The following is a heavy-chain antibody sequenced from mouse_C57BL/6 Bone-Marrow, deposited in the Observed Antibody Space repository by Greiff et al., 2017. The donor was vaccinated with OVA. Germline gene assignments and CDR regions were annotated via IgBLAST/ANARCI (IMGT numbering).Heavy chain of an antibody. J-gene: IGHJ3*01. V-gene: IGHV1-81*01. CDR2: IYPRSGNT. CDR3: ARGTMVTTRFAY. CDR1: GYTFTSYG. D-gene: IGHD2-2*01. Sequence: QVQLQQTGAELARPGASVKLSCKASGYTFTSYGISWVKQRTGQGLEWIGEIYPRSGNTYYNEKFKGKATLTADKSSSTAYMELRSLTSEDSAVYFCARGTMVTTRFAYWGQGTLVTVSA.